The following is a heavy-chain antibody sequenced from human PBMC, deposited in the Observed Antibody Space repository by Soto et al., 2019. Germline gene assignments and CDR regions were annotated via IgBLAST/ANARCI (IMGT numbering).Heavy chain of an antibody. D-gene: IGHD6-19*01. Sequence: GGSLRLSCAASGFTFSSYDMHWVRQATGKGLKWVSAIGTAGDTYYPGSVKGRFTISRENAKNSLYLQMNSLRAGDTAVYYCARARPAVAAYYYYYMDVWGKGTTVTVSS. CDR1: GFTFSSYD. CDR3: ARARPAVAAYYYYYMDV. V-gene: IGHV3-13*01. J-gene: IGHJ6*03. CDR2: IGTAGDT.